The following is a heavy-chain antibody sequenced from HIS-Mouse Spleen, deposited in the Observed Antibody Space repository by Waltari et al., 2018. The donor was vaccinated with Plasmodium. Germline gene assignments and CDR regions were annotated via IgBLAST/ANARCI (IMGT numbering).Heavy chain of an antibody. D-gene: IGHD3-10*01. Sequence: QVQLQQWGAGLLKPSETLSLTCAVYGGSFSGYYWSWIRQPPGKGLEWIGEIKQSGSTHYNPSHKRRVTISVDTSKNQFSLKLSSVTAADTAVYYCARGRVLGTSSGYFDLWGRGTLVTVSS. CDR1: GGSFSGYY. CDR3: ARGRVLGTSSGYFDL. CDR2: IKQSGST. J-gene: IGHJ2*01. V-gene: IGHV4-34*01.